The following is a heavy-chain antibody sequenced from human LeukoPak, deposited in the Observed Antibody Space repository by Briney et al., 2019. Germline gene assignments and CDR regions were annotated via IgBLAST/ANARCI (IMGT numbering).Heavy chain of an antibody. CDR3: AREEGYYDSSGYGIVGAFDI. CDR2: ISSSSSYI. Sequence: GGSLRLSCAASGFTFSSYSMNWVRQAPGKGLEWVSSISSSSSYIYYADSVKGRFTISRDNAKNSLYLQMNSLRAEDTAVYYCAREEGYYDSSGYGIVGAFDIWGQGTMATVSS. D-gene: IGHD3-22*01. V-gene: IGHV3-21*01. CDR1: GFTFSSYS. J-gene: IGHJ3*02.